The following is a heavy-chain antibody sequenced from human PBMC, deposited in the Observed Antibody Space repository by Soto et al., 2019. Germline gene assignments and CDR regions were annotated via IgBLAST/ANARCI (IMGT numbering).Heavy chain of an antibody. Sequence: EVQLVESGGGLVQPGGSLSISCSASGFSFSSYGMHWVRQAPGKGLEGVSAIGSNGDSTYYADFVKGRFTISRDNSKNTLYVQMSSLRPEDTAVSNCAALGRDVYKSGNGYWGQGTLVTVSS. CDR3: AALGRDVYKSGNGY. D-gene: IGHD1-1*01. CDR2: IGSNGDST. J-gene: IGHJ4*02. V-gene: IGHV3-64*05. CDR1: GFSFSSYG.